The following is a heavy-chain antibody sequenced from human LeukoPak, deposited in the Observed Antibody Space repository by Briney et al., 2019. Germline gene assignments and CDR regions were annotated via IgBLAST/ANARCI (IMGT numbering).Heavy chain of an antibody. V-gene: IGHV3-30*04. CDR1: GFTFSSYA. Sequence: SGRSLRLSCAASGFTFSSYAMHWVRQAPGKGLEWVAVISYDGSNKYYADSVKGRFTISRDNSKNTLYLQMNSLRAEDTAVYYCARDGGLHTNFDYWGQGTLVTVSS. D-gene: IGHD2-15*01. J-gene: IGHJ4*02. CDR3: ARDGGLHTNFDY. CDR2: ISYDGSNK.